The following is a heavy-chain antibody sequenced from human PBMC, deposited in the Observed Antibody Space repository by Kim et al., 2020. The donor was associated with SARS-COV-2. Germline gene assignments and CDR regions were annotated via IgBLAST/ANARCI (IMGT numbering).Heavy chain of an antibody. Sequence: NSNPSLKSRVTISVDTSKNQFSLKLSSVTAADTAVYYCARGGSYARHFDYWGQGTLVTVSS. V-gene: IGHV4-34*01. CDR3: ARGGSYARHFDY. J-gene: IGHJ4*02. D-gene: IGHD1-26*01.